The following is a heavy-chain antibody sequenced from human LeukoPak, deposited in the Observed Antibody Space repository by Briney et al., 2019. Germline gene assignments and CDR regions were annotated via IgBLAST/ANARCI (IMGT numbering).Heavy chain of an antibody. CDR3: ARTYTAMAKVVGY. Sequence: ASVTVSFKASVYTFTIYYMHWVRQAPGQGLEWMGIINPSGGSTSYAQKFQGRVTMTRDTSTSTVYMELSSLRSEDTAVYYCARTYTAMAKVVGYWGQGTLVTVSS. D-gene: IGHD5-18*01. V-gene: IGHV1-46*01. CDR1: VYTFTIYY. CDR2: INPSGGST. J-gene: IGHJ4*02.